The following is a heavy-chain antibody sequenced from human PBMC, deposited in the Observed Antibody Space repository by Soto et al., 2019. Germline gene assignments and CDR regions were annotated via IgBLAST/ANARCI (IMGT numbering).Heavy chain of an antibody. CDR3: ATERGPTYYFDY. Sequence: PGGSLRLSCAASGFTVSSKYMSWVRQAPGKGLEWVSVIYSDGSTYYADSVKGRFTISRDNSKNTLYLQMNSLSAEDTAVYYCATERGPTYYFDYWGQGTLVTVSS. D-gene: IGHD2-21*01. J-gene: IGHJ4*02. CDR1: GFTVSSKY. CDR2: IYSDGST. V-gene: IGHV3-53*01.